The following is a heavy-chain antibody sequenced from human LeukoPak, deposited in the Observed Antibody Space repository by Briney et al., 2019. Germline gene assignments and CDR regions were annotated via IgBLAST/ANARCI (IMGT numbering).Heavy chain of an antibody. D-gene: IGHD3-22*01. CDR3: AKDPYYYDTSGYNGDY. CDR2: IGGGGGAT. CDR1: GFTFSSHY. Sequence: GGSLRLSCEVSGFTFSSHYMSWVRQAPGKGLEWVSVIGGGGGATYFADSVKGRFTISRDNSKNTLFLQMNSLRAEDTAVYYCAKDPYYYDTSGYNGDYWGQGTLVTVSS. J-gene: IGHJ4*02. V-gene: IGHV3-23*01.